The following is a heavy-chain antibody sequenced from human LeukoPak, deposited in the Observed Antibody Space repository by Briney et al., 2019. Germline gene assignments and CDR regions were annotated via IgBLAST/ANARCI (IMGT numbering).Heavy chain of an antibody. D-gene: IGHD3-10*01. CDR3: ARERRINMIRGLMMGAFDI. CDR2: IYFIGSP. J-gene: IGHJ3*02. CDR1: GGSISSYY. V-gene: IGHV4-59*01. Sequence: SETLSLTCTVSGGSISSYYWSWIRQPPGKGLEWIGFIYFIGSPNYSPSLKSRVTISVDTSKNQFSLKLTSVSAADTAVYYCARERRINMIRGLMMGAFDIWGQRTIVTVSS.